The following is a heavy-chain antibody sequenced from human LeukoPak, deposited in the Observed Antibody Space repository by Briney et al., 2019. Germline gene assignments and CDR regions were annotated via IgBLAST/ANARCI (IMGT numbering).Heavy chain of an antibody. CDR3: ARAPRIAARLWFDP. CDR1: GGSISSYY. CDR2: IYYSGST. Sequence: SETLSLTCTVSGGSISSYYWSWIRQPPGKGLEWIGYIYYSGSTNYNPSLKSRVTISVDTSKNQFSLKLSSVTAADTAVYYCARAPRIAARLWFDPWGQGTLVTVSS. V-gene: IGHV4-59*01. J-gene: IGHJ5*02. D-gene: IGHD6-6*01.